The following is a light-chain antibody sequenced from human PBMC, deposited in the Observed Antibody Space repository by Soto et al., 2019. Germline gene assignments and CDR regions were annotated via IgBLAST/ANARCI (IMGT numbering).Light chain of an antibody. CDR2: HAS. Sequence: DIQMTQSPSTLSASVGDRVIITCRASQSISSWLAWYQQKPGKVPNLLIYHASNLESGVPLRFSGSGSGTEFTLTISSLQPDDFATYYCQQYQSSWTFGQGTKVEIQ. J-gene: IGKJ1*01. CDR3: QQYQSSWT. CDR1: QSISSW. V-gene: IGKV1-5*01.